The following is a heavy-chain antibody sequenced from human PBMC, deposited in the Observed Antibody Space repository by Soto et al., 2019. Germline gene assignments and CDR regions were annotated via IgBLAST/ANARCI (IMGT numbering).Heavy chain of an antibody. CDR1: GFTFSNFE. CDR2: INTAGSTK. Sequence: PGGSLRLSCAASGFTFSNFEMHWVRQAPGKGLEWVSYINTAGSTKYYAESVKGRFTISRDNARNSLFLQMNSLRAEDTAVYYCAKDKVKQQLVFDYWGQGTLVTVSS. J-gene: IGHJ4*02. CDR3: AKDKVKQQLVFDY. V-gene: IGHV3-48*03. D-gene: IGHD6-13*01.